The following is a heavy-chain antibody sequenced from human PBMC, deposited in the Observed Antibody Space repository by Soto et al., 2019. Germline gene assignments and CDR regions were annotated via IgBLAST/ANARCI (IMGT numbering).Heavy chain of an antibody. CDR2: ISAYNGDT. CDR3: ARDSFTPKGMVAWAFDI. D-gene: IGHD3-10*01. Sequence: GQLVHPGAEVKRPGASVKVSCRASGYTFTSYGISWVRQAPGQGLEWMGWISAYNGDTRLSQKFEARVSMTTDTSRNTAYMELRSLRSDDTADYYCARDSFTPKGMVAWAFDIWGQGTMVTVSS. V-gene: IGHV1-18*01. J-gene: IGHJ3*02. CDR1: GYTFTSYG.